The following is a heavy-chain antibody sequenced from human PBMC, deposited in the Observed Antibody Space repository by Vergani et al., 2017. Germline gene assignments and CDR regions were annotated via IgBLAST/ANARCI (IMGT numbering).Heavy chain of an antibody. V-gene: IGHV3-23*01. Sequence: EVQLLESGGGLVQPGGSLRLSCAASGFTFIMHAMSWVRQAPGKGLEWVSIISDNGGTTYYADSVKGRFTISRDNAKNSLYLDMSSLRAEDTAVYYCVRDVRVSRTWGQGTLVAVSS. J-gene: IGHJ3*01. CDR1: GFTFIMHA. CDR2: ISDNGGTT. CDR3: VRDVRVSRT.